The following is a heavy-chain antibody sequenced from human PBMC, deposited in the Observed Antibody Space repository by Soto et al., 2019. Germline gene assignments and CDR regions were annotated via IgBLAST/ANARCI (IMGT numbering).Heavy chain of an antibody. CDR1: GGSVSSSSFY. CDR2: IYYSGST. J-gene: IGHJ3*02. CDR3: ARDDLTRTALDI. Sequence: SETLSLTCTVSGGSVSSSSFYWSWIRQPPGKGLEWIGYIYYSGSTNYNPSLKSRVTISIDTFKNHFSLELNSVTAADTAVYYCARDDLTRTALDIWGQGTMVTVSS. V-gene: IGHV4-61*01.